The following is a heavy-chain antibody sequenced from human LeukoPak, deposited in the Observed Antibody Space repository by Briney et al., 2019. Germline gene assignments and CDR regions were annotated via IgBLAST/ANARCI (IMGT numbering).Heavy chain of an antibody. J-gene: IGHJ4*02. CDR1: GFTFSSYG. V-gene: IGHV3-30*18. Sequence: QPGGSLRLSCAASGFTFSSYGLHWVRQAPGKGLEWVAVISYDGSNKYYADSVKGRFTISRDNSKNTQYLQMNSLRAEDTAVYYCAKDRDIVVVPAASFFDYWGQGTLVTVSS. D-gene: IGHD2-2*01. CDR3: AKDRDIVVVPAASFFDY. CDR2: ISYDGSNK.